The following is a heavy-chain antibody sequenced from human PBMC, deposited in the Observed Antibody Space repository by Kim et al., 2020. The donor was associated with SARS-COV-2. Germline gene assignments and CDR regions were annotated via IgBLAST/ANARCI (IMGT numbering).Heavy chain of an antibody. CDR3: AKDMYYDFWSGYLGGDY. J-gene: IGHJ4*02. CDR1: GFTFSSYG. Sequence: GGSLRLSCAASGFTFSSYGMHWVRQAPGKGLEWVAVISYDGSNKYYADSVKGRFTISRDNSKNTLYLQMNSLRAEDTAVYYCAKDMYYDFWSGYLGGDYWGQGTLVTVSS. CDR2: ISYDGSNK. V-gene: IGHV3-30*18. D-gene: IGHD3-3*01.